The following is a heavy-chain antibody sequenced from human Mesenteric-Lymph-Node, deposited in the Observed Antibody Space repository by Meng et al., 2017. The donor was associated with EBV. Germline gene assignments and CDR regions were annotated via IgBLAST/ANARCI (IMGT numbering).Heavy chain of an antibody. CDR1: EYTFTSYA. D-gene: IGHD3-10*01. Sequence: QVQRVQSGSELKKPGASVKVSCKTSEYTFTSYAINWVRQAPGQGLEWMGWINTNTGNPTYAQGFTGRFVFSLDTSVSTAYLQISSLKAEDTAIYYCARGLWFGELIDRVTFDYWGQGTLVTVSS. J-gene: IGHJ4*02. CDR3: ARGLWFGELIDRVTFDY. CDR2: INTNTGNP. V-gene: IGHV7-4-1*02.